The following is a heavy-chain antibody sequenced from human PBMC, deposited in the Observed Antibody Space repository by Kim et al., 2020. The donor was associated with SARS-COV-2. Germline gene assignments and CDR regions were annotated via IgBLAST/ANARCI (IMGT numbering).Heavy chain of an antibody. Sequence: GGSLRLSCAASGFTVSSNYMSWVRQAPGKGLEWVSVIYSGGNTYYADSMKGRFTISRDNSKNTLYLQMNSLRAEDTAVYYCARGGIVGATVPRYWGQGTLVTVSS. CDR3: ARGGIVGATVPRY. J-gene: IGHJ4*02. CDR2: IYSGGNT. D-gene: IGHD1-26*01. V-gene: IGHV3-53*01. CDR1: GFTVSSNY.